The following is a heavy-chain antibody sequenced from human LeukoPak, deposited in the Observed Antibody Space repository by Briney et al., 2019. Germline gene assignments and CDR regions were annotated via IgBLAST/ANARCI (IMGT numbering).Heavy chain of an antibody. Sequence: PGGSLRLSCAASGFTFSSYGMHWVRQAPGKGLEWVAIISYDGSNKYYADSVKGRFTISRDNSKNTLYLQMNSLRAEDTAVYYCAKDQEERLLWFGTFDYWGQGTLVTVSS. J-gene: IGHJ4*02. V-gene: IGHV3-30*18. CDR3: AKDQEERLLWFGTFDY. D-gene: IGHD3-10*01. CDR1: GFTFSSYG. CDR2: ISYDGSNK.